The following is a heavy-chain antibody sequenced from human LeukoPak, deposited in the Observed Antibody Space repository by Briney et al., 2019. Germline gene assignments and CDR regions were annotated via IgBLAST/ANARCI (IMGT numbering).Heavy chain of an antibody. J-gene: IGHJ5*02. Sequence: GASVKVSCKASGYTFTGYYIHWVRQAPGQGLEWVGWINPYSGDTNYAPKSQGRVTMTRDTAISTTYMELSRLTSDDTAVYFCVRSGGAAAGMNWFDPWGQGTLVTVSS. CDR3: VRSGGAAAGMNWFDP. CDR1: GYTFTGYY. V-gene: IGHV1-2*02. CDR2: INPYSGDT. D-gene: IGHD6-13*01.